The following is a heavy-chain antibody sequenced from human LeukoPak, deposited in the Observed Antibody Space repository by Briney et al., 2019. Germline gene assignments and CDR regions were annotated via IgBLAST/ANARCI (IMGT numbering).Heavy chain of an antibody. CDR2: IYYSGST. CDR1: GDSITSYY. V-gene: IGHV4-59*08. CDR3: ARANYTDLPSNFDY. J-gene: IGHJ4*02. D-gene: IGHD1-7*01. Sequence: PSETLSLTCTVSGDSITSYYWSWIRQPPRKGLEWIGYIYYSGSTNYNPSLKSRVTISVDTSKNQFSLKLSSVTAADTAVYYCARANYTDLPSNFDYWGQGTLVTVSS.